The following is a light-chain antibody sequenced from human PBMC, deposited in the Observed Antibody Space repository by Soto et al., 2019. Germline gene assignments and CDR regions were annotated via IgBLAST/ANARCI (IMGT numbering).Light chain of an antibody. J-gene: IGKJ3*01. CDR1: QSVSSSY. CDR3: QQGFT. V-gene: IGKV3-20*01. Sequence: EIVLTQSPGTLSLSPGERATLSCRASQSVSSSYLAWFQQKPGQAPRLLIYGASSRATGIPDRFSGSGSGTDFTLTITRLEPEDFSVYYCQQGFTFGPGTKVHIK. CDR2: GAS.